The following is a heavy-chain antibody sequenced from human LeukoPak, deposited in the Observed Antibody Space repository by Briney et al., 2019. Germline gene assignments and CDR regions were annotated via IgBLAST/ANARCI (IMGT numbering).Heavy chain of an antibody. CDR1: GFTFSSYA. J-gene: IGHJ4*02. CDR2: ISGSGGST. D-gene: IGHD3-3*01. CDR3: AKGKSFWSGYYDY. Sequence: GESLRLSCAASGFTFSSYAMSWVRQAPGKGLEWVSAISGSGGSTYYADSVKGRFTISRDNSKNTLYLQMNSLRAEDTAVYYCAKGKSFWSGYYDYWGQGTLVTVSS. V-gene: IGHV3-23*01.